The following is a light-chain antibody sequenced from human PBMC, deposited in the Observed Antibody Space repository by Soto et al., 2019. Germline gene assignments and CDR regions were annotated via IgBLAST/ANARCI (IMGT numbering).Light chain of an antibody. CDR1: NSNIGADYN. CDR3: CSYAGDYMFV. J-gene: IGLJ1*01. CDR2: DNT. Sequence: QSVLTQPPSVSGAPGQRVTISCTGSNSNIGADYNVHWYQQVPGTAPKLLIYDNTNRSSGVPDRFSASTSDNTASLTISGLQAEDEGDYYCCSYAGDYMFVFGTGTKLTVL. V-gene: IGLV1-40*01.